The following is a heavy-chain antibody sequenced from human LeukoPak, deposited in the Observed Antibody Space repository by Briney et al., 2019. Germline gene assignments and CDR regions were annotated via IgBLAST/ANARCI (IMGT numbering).Heavy chain of an antibody. CDR3: ARERTVYYDSSGMGYYYGMDV. V-gene: IGHV3-53*01. D-gene: IGHD3-22*01. CDR1: GFTVSSNY. Sequence: GGSLRLSCAASGFTVSSNYMSWVRQAPGKGLEWVSVIYSGGSTYYADSVKGRFTISRDNSKNTLYLQMNSLRAEDTAVYYCARERTVYYDSSGMGYYYGMDVWGQGTTVTVSS. J-gene: IGHJ6*02. CDR2: IYSGGST.